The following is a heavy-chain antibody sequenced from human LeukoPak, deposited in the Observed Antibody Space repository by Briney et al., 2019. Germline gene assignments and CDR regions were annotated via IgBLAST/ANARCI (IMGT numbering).Heavy chain of an antibody. D-gene: IGHD2-2*01. V-gene: IGHV1-3*01. J-gene: IGHJ5*02. CDR3: ARSEYCSSTSCYAAWFDP. CDR2: INACNGNT. Sequence: ASVKVSCKASGYTFTIYAMDWVRQAPGQGLEWMGWINACNGNTKYSQKFQGRVTITRDTSASTAYMELTSLRSEDTALYYCARSEYCSSTSCYAAWFDPWGQGTLVTVSS. CDR1: GYTFTIYA.